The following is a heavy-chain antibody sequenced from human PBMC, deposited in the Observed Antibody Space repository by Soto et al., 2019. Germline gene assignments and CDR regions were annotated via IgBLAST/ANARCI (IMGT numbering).Heavy chain of an antibody. Sequence: PSETLSLTCTVSGSCITNYYWTWIRQSPGKGLEWVGYMSYSGATNSSPSLKSRVTISVDTSKNQFSLKLSSVTAADTAVYYCAAKPYNWNIWMVYWGPGIMVTVSS. V-gene: IGHV4-59*01. CDR1: GSCITNYY. CDR3: AAKPYNWNIWMVY. CDR2: MSYSGAT. J-gene: IGHJ4*02. D-gene: IGHD1-1*01.